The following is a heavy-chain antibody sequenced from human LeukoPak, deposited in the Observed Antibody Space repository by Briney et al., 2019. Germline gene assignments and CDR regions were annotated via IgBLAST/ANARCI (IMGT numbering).Heavy chain of an antibody. CDR3: STDGNY. Sequence: GGSLRLSCAASGFTFSSYAMSWVRQAPGKGLEWVGRIKETTYGGTTYYAAPVKGRFTISRDDSKNTLYLHMDNLKVEDTGVYFCSTDGNYWGQGTLVAVSS. CDR2: IKETTYGGTT. V-gene: IGHV3-15*06. D-gene: IGHD2/OR15-2a*01. J-gene: IGHJ4*02. CDR1: GFTFSSYA.